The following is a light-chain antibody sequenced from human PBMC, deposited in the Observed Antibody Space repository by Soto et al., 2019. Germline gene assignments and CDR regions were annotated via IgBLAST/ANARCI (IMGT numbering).Light chain of an antibody. J-gene: IGLJ1*01. V-gene: IGLV2-14*01. CDR3: SSYTSSSTRV. Sequence: QSVLTQPASVSGSPGQSITISCTGTSSDVGGYNYVSWYQQHPGKAPKLMIYDVSNRPSGVSNRFSGSKSGNTASLTISGLQAEDDAYYYCSSYTSSSTRVFGTGTKFTVL. CDR2: DVS. CDR1: SSDVGGYNY.